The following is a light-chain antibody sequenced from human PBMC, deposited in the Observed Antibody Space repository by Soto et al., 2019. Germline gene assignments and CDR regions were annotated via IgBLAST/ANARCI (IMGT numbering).Light chain of an antibody. CDR1: QSIDSW. CDR2: TAS. J-gene: IGKJ4*01. Sequence: DIQMTQSPSILSASVGDRVTITCRASQSIDSWLAWYQQKSGKAPKLLIYTASILESGVPSRFSGSGSGTEFTLTISSLQPEDFATYFCQQSNSSPPTFGGGTKVDI. V-gene: IGKV1-5*03. CDR3: QQSNSSPPT.